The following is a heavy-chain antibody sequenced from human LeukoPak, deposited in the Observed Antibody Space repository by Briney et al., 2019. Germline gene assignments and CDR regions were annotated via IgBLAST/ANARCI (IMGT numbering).Heavy chain of an antibody. V-gene: IGHV4-34*01. Sequence: SETLSLTCAVYGGSFSGYYWSWIRQPPGKGLEWIGEINHSGSTNYNPSLKSRVTISVDTSKNQFSLKLSSVTAADTAVYYCARVLRRYYYDGSGYIFDYWGQGTLVTVSS. J-gene: IGHJ4*02. CDR2: INHSGST. D-gene: IGHD3-22*01. CDR3: ARVLRRYYYDGSGYIFDY. CDR1: GGSFSGYY.